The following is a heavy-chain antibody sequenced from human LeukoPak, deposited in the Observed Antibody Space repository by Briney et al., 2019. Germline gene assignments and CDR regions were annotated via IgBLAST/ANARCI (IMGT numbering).Heavy chain of an antibody. D-gene: IGHD3-10*01. CDR1: GFTFSGYA. J-gene: IGHJ4*02. CDR2: IKYDGSVK. Sequence: GGSLRLSSAASGFTFSGYAMSWVRQAPGKGLEWVAIIKYDGSVKYYVDSVKGRFTISRDNANNSLYLQMSSLRAEDTAVYYCARGGHRQKEFWGQGTLVTVSS. V-gene: IGHV3-7*01. CDR3: ARGGHRQKEF.